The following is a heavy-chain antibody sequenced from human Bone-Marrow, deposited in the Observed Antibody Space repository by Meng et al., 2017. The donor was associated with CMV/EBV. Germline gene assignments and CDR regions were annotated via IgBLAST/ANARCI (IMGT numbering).Heavy chain of an antibody. CDR1: GYMFISYD. CDR3: ARGGSSWSRGPYFDS. J-gene: IGHJ4*02. D-gene: IGHD6-13*01. Sequence: VSVKVSCKASGYMFISYDINWVRQAPGQGLEWMGWVNPDSTNIGVAQKFQGRVIFTTNTSIRTAYMELSSLRSEDTAVYYCARGGSSWSRGPYFDSWGQGTLVTVSS. V-gene: IGHV1-8*03. CDR2: VNPDSTNI.